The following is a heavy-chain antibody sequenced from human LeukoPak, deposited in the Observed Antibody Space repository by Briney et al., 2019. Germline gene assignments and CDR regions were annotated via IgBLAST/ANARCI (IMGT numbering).Heavy chain of an antibody. D-gene: IGHD4-17*01. Sequence: GGSLRLSCAASGFTFSDYYMSWIRQAPGKALEWVSYISTTGSTKYYADSVKGRFTISRDNAKNSLYLQTNSLRAEDTAVYYCARVPTTVTYTDFWGQGTLVTVSS. V-gene: IGHV3-11*01. CDR1: GFTFSDYY. J-gene: IGHJ4*02. CDR3: ARVPTTVTYTDF. CDR2: ISTTGSTK.